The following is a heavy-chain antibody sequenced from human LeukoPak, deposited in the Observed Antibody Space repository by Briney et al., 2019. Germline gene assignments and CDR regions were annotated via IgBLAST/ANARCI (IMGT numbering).Heavy chain of an antibody. CDR2: ISYDGSNK. CDR1: GFTFSSYA. V-gene: IGHV3-30*14. CDR3: ARVPTNSWYNWFDP. J-gene: IGHJ5*02. Sequence: PGGSLRLSCAASGFTFSSYAMHWVRQAPGKGLEWVAVISYDGSNKYYADSVKGRFTISRENAKNSLYLQMNSLRAEDTAIYYCARVPTNSWYNWFDPWGQGTLVTVSS. D-gene: IGHD2-8*01.